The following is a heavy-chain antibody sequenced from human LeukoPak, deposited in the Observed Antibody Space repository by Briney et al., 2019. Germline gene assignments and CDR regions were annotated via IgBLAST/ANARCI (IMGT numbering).Heavy chain of an antibody. D-gene: IGHD2-15*01. Sequence: RPGGSLRLSCSASGFSFSDYAMTWVRQAPGKGLEWVSIVYGGDHSTSYVDSVKGRFTISRDNSKNTLYLQMNSLRVEDTAVYYCVKGKFLLSYWGQGTLVTVSS. J-gene: IGHJ4*02. CDR1: GFSFSDYA. CDR2: VYGGDHST. CDR3: VKGKFLLSY. V-gene: IGHV3-23*03.